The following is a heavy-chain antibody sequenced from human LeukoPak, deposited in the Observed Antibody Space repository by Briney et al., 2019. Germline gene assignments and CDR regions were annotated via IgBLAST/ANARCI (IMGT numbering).Heavy chain of an antibody. D-gene: IGHD3-9*01. CDR3: ARVGRRYYDILTGYCSDY. Sequence: GGSLRLSCAASGFTFSSYAMHWVRQAPGKGLEWVAVISYDGSNKYYADSVKGRFTISRDNSKNTLYLQMNSLRAEDTAVYYCARVGRRYYDILTGYCSDYWGQGTLVTVSS. J-gene: IGHJ4*02. CDR1: GFTFSSYA. CDR2: ISYDGSNK. V-gene: IGHV3-30*04.